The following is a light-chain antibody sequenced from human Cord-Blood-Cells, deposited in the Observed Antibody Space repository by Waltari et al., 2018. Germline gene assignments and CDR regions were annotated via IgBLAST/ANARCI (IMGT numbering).Light chain of an antibody. CDR1: QDISNY. CDR3: QQYDNLPP. J-gene: IGKJ4*01. CDR2: DAS. Sequence: IQMTQSPSSLSPSVGDRVTITCQASQDISNYLNWYQQKPGKAPKLLIYDASNLETGVPSRFSGSGSGTDFTFTISSLQPEDIATYYCQQYDNLPPFGGGTKVEIK. V-gene: IGKV1-33*01.